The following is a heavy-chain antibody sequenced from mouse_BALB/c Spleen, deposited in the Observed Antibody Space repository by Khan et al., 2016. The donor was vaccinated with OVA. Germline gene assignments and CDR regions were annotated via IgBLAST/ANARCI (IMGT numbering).Heavy chain of an antibody. CDR3: TRRTTGYTMDS. V-gene: IGHV1-4*01. J-gene: IGHJ4*01. CDR1: GYTFTSNT. CDR2: INPRSGYT. D-gene: IGHD2-12*01. Sequence: QIQLVQSGAELARPGASVWMSCKASGYTFTSNTMHWIKQRPGQGLEWIGYINPRSGYTNYNQNFKDKATLTADKSSSTAYMQLSSLTSEDSAVYYGTRRTTGYTMDSWGQGTSVTVSS.